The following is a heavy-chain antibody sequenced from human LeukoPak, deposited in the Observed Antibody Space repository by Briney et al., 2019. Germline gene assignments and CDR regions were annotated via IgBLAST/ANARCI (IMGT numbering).Heavy chain of an antibody. CDR1: GFTFSSYA. CDR3: ARGDGDYGWFDP. Sequence: GSLRLSCAASGFTFSSYAMSWVRQAPGKGLEWIGEINHSGSTNYNPSLKSRVTISVDTSKNHFSLKLSSVTAADTAVYYCARGDGDYGWFDPWGQGTLVTVSS. CDR2: INHSGST. J-gene: IGHJ5*02. D-gene: IGHD4-17*01. V-gene: IGHV4-34*01.